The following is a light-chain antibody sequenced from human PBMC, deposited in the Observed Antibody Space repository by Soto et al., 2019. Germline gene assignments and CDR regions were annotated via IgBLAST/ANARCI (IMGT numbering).Light chain of an antibody. CDR1: QSVSSF. V-gene: IGKV1-5*01. CDR2: ADS. Sequence: EIRMTQSPSTLSVSVGERVTTTCGASQSVSSFFAWYQQKRGKAPKLLIYADSSLESGVPSRFRGSGSGTVFTLTIPSLQTDDFATYYCQQYNIYPWTFGQRAQV. J-gene: IGKJ1*01. CDR3: QQYNIYPWT.